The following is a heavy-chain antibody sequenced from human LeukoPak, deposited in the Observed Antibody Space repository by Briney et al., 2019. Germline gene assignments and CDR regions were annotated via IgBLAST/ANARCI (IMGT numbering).Heavy chain of an antibody. V-gene: IGHV1-8*01. D-gene: IGHD3-22*01. CDR1: GYTFTSYD. CDR3: AEDGIYDSILSGYYFDY. CDR2: MNPNSGNT. J-gene: IGHJ4*02. Sequence: ASVKVSCKASGYTFTSYDINWVRQATGQGLEWMGWMNPNSGNTGYAQKFQGRVTMTRNTSISTAYMELSSLRSEDTAVYYCAEDGIYDSILSGYYFDYWGQGTLVTVSS.